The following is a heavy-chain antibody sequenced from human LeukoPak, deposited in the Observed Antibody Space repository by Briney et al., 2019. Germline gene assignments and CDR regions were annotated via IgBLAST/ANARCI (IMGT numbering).Heavy chain of an antibody. D-gene: IGHD1-1*01. CDR3: ATGNAHAFDI. J-gene: IGHJ3*02. CDR1: GCTFSSYW. CDR2: INSDGSST. V-gene: IGHV3-74*01. Sequence: GGSRRLSVAACGCTFSSYWMHWVRQVPGKGLVWVSRINSDGSSTTYADSVKGRFTISRDNGKNTLYLQINSLRAEDTAVYYCATGNAHAFDIWGQGTMVTVSS.